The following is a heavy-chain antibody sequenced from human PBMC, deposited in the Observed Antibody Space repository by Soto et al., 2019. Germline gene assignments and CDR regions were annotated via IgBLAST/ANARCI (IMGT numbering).Heavy chain of an antibody. CDR1: GGTFSTYA. J-gene: IGHJ6*02. CDR3: ARLPPYSNYYYGMDV. V-gene: IGHV1-69*01. D-gene: IGHD4-4*01. Sequence: QVQLVQSGAEVKKPGSSVKVSCKASGGTFSTYAIDWVRQAPGQGLEWMGGIIPLFGTAKYAQNFQGRITITADESTNTAYMELRSLRSEDTAVYYCARLPPYSNYYYGMDVWGQGTTVTVSS. CDR2: IIPLFGTA.